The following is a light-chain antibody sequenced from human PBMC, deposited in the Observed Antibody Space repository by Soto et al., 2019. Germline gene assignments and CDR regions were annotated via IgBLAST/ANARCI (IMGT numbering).Light chain of an antibody. CDR2: GAS. Sequence: EIVLTQSPGTLSLSPGERATLSCRASQSVSSSYLAWYQQKPGQAPRLLIYGASSRATGIPDRFSGSGSGTDFTLTISRLEPEDFAVYYCQQRSNWPPLTFXGGTKLDIK. CDR3: QQRSNWPPLT. V-gene: IGKV3D-20*02. CDR1: QSVSSSY. J-gene: IGKJ4*01.